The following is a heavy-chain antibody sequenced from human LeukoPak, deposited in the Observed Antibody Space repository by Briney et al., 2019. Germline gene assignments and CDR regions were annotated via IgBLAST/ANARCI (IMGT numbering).Heavy chain of an antibody. V-gene: IGHV1-69*01. J-gene: IGHJ4*02. CDR3: ARAEGYCSSTSCLGAAAGPDLLPDY. CDR1: GGTFSSYA. CDR2: IIPIFGTA. Sequence: SVKVSCKASGGTFSSYAISWVRQAPGQGLEWMGGIIPIFGTASYAQKFQGRVTITADESTSTAYMELSSLRSEDTAVYYCARAEGYCSSTSCLGAAAGPDLLPDYWGQGTLVTVSS. D-gene: IGHD2-2*01.